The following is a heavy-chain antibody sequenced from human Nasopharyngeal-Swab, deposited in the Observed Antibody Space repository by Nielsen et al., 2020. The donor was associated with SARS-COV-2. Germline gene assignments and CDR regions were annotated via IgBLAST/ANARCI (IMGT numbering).Heavy chain of an antibody. V-gene: IGHV1-46*01. J-gene: IGHJ4*02. CDR1: GYTLTNYY. CDR2: INPSGGST. D-gene: IGHD4-17*01. Sequence: ASVKVSCKASGYTLTNYYMHWVRQAPGQGLEWMGIINPSGGSTNYAQGFQSRVTMTRDTSTNSVYMELSSLRSEDTAMYYCARSIIGLRDYGDYSVEFRTISHFDYWGQGTLVTVSS. CDR3: ARSIIGLRDYGDYSVEFRTISHFDY.